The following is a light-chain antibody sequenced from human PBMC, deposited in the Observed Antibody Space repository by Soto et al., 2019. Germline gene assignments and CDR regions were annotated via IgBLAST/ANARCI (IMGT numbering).Light chain of an antibody. J-gene: IGLJ2*01. CDR3: CSYPPPSTL. V-gene: IGLV2-14*03. CDR2: DVS. Sequence: QSALTQPASVSGSPGQSITISCTGTSSDFGGFDYVSRYQHHPGKAPKLMIYDVSNRPSGVSDRCSGSKSGNTASLTISGLQVEDEADYYGCSYPPPSTLFGGGTKVPVL. CDR1: SSDFGGFDY.